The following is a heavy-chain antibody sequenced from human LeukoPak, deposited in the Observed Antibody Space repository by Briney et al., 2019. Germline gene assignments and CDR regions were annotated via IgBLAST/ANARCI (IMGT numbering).Heavy chain of an antibody. D-gene: IGHD3-22*01. Sequence: GGSLRLSCAASGFTVSSNYMSWVRQAPGKGLEWVSVIYSGGSTYYADSVKGRFTISRDNSKSTLYLQMNSLRAEDTAVYYCARSRGDSSGYSFDYWGQGTLVTVSS. CDR3: ARSRGDSSGYSFDY. J-gene: IGHJ4*02. CDR1: GFTVSSNY. V-gene: IGHV3-53*01. CDR2: IYSGGST.